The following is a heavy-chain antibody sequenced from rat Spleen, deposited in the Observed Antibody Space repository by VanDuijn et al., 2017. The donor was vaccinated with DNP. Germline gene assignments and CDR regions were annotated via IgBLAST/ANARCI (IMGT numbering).Heavy chain of an antibody. J-gene: IGHJ2*01. CDR3: ARWYSSGYYFDY. D-gene: IGHD4-3*01. CDR1: GFTFSDYN. Sequence: EVQLVESGGGSVQPGRSLKLSCAASGFTFSDYNMAWVRQTPKKGLEWVTAILFDGSRTYYRDSVKGRFTISRDNAKSNLNLQMNSLRSEDMATYYCARWYSSGYYFDYWGQGVMVTVSS. V-gene: IGHV5-7*01. CDR2: ILFDGSRT.